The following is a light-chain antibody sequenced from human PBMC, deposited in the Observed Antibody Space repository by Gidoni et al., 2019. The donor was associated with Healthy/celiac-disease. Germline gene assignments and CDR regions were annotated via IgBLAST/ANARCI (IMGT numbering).Light chain of an antibody. J-gene: IGKJ3*01. Sequence: DIQMTQSPSSLSASVGDRVTITCRASQSISSYLNWYQQKPGKAPKLLIYAASSLQRGVPSRFSGSGSGTDFTLTISSLQPEDFATYYCQQSYSTPGVTFGPGTKVDIK. CDR2: AAS. V-gene: IGKV1-39*01. CDR1: QSISSY. CDR3: QQSYSTPGVT.